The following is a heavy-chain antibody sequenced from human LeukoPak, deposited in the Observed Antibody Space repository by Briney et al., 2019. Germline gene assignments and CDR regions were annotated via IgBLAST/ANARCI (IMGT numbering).Heavy chain of an antibody. Sequence: ASVKVSCKASGYTFTSYYMHWVRQAPGQGLEWMGMINPSSGNARYAQKFQGRVTMARDTSTSTMYMELSSLRSEDTAVYYCSRDTRAADAEYFQHWGQGTLVIVSS. CDR1: GYTFTSYY. D-gene: IGHD2-15*01. CDR3: SRDTRAADAEYFQH. J-gene: IGHJ1*01. V-gene: IGHV1-46*01. CDR2: INPSSGNA.